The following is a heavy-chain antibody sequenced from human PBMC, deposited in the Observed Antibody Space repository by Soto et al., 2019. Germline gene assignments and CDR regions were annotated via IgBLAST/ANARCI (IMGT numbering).Heavy chain of an antibody. D-gene: IGHD3-22*01. CDR1: GFTFRSYA. CDR2: ISYDGSNK. CDR3: ARDLSHRDTMTVTLRY. J-gene: IGHJ4*02. V-gene: IGHV3-30-3*01. Sequence: GGSLRLSCAASGFTFRSYAMHWVRQAPGKGLEWVAVISYDGSNKYYADSVKGRFTISRDNSKNTLYLQMSSLRPEDTAIYYCARDLSHRDTMTVTLRYWGQGTLVTVSS.